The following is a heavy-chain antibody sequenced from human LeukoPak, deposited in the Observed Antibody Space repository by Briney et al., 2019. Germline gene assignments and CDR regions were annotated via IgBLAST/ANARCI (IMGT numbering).Heavy chain of an antibody. D-gene: IGHD2-15*01. CDR3: AREYCSGGSYYSGWNNWFDP. J-gene: IGHJ5*02. Sequence: GGSLRLSCAASGFTFSSYEMNWVRQAPGKGLEWVSYISSSGSTIYYADSVKGRFTISRDNAKNSLYLQMNSLRAEDTAVYYCAREYCSGGSYYSGWNNWFDPWGQGTLVTVSS. V-gene: IGHV3-48*03. CDR1: GFTFSSYE. CDR2: ISSSGSTI.